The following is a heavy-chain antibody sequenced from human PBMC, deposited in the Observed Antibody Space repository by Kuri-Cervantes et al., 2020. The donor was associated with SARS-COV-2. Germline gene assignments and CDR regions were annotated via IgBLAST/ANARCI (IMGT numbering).Heavy chain of an antibody. CDR2: ISGSGGST. Sequence: GESLKISCAASGFTFSNYAMNWVRQAPGKGLEWVSTISGSGGSTYYADSVKGRFTISRDNSKHTLYLQMNSLRAEDTAVYYCASGTFVFDYWGQGTLVTVSS. V-gene: IGHV3-23*01. J-gene: IGHJ4*02. CDR3: ASGTFVFDY. D-gene: IGHD3-16*01. CDR1: GFTFSNYA.